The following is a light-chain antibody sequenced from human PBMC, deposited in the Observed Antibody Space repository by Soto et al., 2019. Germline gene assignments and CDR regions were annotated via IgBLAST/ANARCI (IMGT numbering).Light chain of an antibody. V-gene: IGLV1-40*01. CDR2: GNS. CDR3: QSYDSSLSAWV. Sequence: QSVLTQPPSVSAAPGQKVTISCSGSSSNIGSNYVSWYQQLPGAAPKLLIYGNSNRPSGVPDRFSGSKSGTSASLAITGLQAEDEADYYCQSYDSSLSAWVFGGGTKLTVL. CDR1: SSNIGSNY. J-gene: IGLJ3*02.